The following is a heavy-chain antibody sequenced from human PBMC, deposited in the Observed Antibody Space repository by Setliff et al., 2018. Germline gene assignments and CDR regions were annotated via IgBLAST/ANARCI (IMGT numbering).Heavy chain of an antibody. V-gene: IGHV5-51*01. CDR2: IYPGDSDT. D-gene: IGHD3-22*01. CDR1: GYSFTSYW. CDR3: ARQARGYYYDSSGYYRASPGYYYMDV. Sequence: GESLKISCKGSGYSFTSYWVGWVRQMPGKGLEWMGIIYPGDSDTRYSPSFQGQVTISADKSISTAYLQWSSLKASDTAMYYCARQARGYYYDSSGYYRASPGYYYMDVWGKGTTVTVS. J-gene: IGHJ6*03.